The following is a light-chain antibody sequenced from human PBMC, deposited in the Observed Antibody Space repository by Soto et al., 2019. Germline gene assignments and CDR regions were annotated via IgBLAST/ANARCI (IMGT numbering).Light chain of an antibody. CDR2: DTS. Sequence: ETVLTQSPGTLSLSPGERATLSCRASQSVSSSFLAWYQHKPGQAPRLLIYDTSIRATGIPDRFSGSGSGTDFTLTISRLEPEDFAVYYCQQCDTSPLTFGGGTKVQIK. CDR3: QQCDTSPLT. V-gene: IGKV3-20*01. CDR1: QSVSSSF. J-gene: IGKJ4*01.